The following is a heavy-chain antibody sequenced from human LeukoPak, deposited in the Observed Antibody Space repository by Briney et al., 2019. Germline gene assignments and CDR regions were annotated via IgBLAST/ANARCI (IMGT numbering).Heavy chain of an antibody. J-gene: IGHJ5*02. CDR2: IYYSGST. Sequence: SETLSLTCTVSGGSISSNSYYWGWIRQPPGKGLEWIGSIYYSGSTYYNPSLKNRVSVSVDTSKNQFSLKLTSVTAADTAVYYCARAGGFTLVRGAVNNWFDPWGQGTLVTVSS. CDR1: GGSISSNSYY. CDR3: ARAGGFTLVRGAVNNWFDP. V-gene: IGHV4-39*07. D-gene: IGHD3-10*01.